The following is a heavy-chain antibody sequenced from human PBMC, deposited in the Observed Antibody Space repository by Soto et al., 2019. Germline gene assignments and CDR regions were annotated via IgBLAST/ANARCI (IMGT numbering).Heavy chain of an antibody. CDR3: VKGMAVTTISASTY. V-gene: IGHV3-9*01. CDR2: ISWNSDNI. CDR1: GFTFDKYA. D-gene: IGHD4-17*01. J-gene: IGHJ4*02. Sequence: EVQLVESGGGLVQPGRSLTLSCGASGFTFDKYAMHWVRQAPGKGLEWVSGISWNSDNIAYADSVEGRFTISRDNAKNSLYLQMNSLRGEDTALYYCVKGMAVTTISASTYWGQGTLVTVSS.